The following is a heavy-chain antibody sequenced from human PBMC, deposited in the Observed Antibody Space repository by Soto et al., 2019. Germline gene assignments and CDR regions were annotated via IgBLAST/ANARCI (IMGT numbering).Heavy chain of an antibody. D-gene: IGHD4-17*01. V-gene: IGHV4-4*02. J-gene: IGHJ4*02. Sequence: QVQLQESGPGLVKPSETLSLTCAVSGGSISSNDWWSWVRQPPGKGLEWIAEFHHAPGTNYNPSLKSRVTISVDKSKNQFSLKLTSVPAAGTAVYYCARRYGDWGQGTLVTVSS. CDR1: GGSISSNDW. CDR3: ARRYGD. CDR2: FHHAPGT.